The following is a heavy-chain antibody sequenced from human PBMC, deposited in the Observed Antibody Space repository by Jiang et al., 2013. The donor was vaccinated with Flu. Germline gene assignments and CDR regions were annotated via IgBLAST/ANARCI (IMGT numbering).Heavy chain of an antibody. D-gene: IGHD6-13*01. CDR2: INAGNGNT. V-gene: IGHV1-3*01. Sequence: VKKPGASVKVSCKASGYTFTSYAMHWVRQAPGQRLEWMGWINAGNGNTKYSQKFQGRVTITRDTSASTAYMELSSLRSEDTAVYYCARDLGIAAAGNNWFDPWGQGTLVTVSS. CDR1: GYTFTSYA. J-gene: IGHJ5*02. CDR3: ARDLGIAAAGNNWFDP.